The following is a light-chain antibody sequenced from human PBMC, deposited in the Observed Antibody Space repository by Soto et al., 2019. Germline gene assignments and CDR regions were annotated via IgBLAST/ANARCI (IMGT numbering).Light chain of an antibody. CDR1: QSVSSSY. CDR3: QQYGSSAWT. V-gene: IGKV3-20*01. Sequence: EIVLTQSPGTLSLSPGERATLSCRASQSVSSSYLAWYQQTPGQAPRLLIYGASSRATGIPDRFSGSGSGTDFTLTISRLEPEDFAMYYCQQYGSSAWTFGQGTKVEIK. J-gene: IGKJ1*01. CDR2: GAS.